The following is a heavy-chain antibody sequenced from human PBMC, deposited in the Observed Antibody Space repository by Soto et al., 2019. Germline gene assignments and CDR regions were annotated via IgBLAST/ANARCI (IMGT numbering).Heavy chain of an antibody. CDR2: IKQGASEK. Sequence: EVHLVESGGGLVQPGGSLRLSCAASGFTFSSYWMSWVRQAPGKGLAWVANIKQGASEKYYVDSVKGRFTISRDDAKSSLYLQMNSLRAEDTAVYYCTRAHSSGSTIFDYWGQGTLVTVSS. CDR1: GFTFSSYW. V-gene: IGHV3-7*01. D-gene: IGHD6-19*01. CDR3: TRAHSSGSTIFDY. J-gene: IGHJ4*02.